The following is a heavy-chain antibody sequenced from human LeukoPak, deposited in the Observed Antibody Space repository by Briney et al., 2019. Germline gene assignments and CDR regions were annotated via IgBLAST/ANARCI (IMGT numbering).Heavy chain of an antibody. CDR3: VTYRQVMLPFEA. CDR2: INPSGGST. V-gene: IGHV1-46*01. Sequence: ASVKVSCKASGYTFTSYYMHWVRQAPGQGLEWMGIINPSGGSTSYAQKFQGRVTMTRDMSTSTVYMELSSLRAEDTAIYYCVTYRQVMLPFEAWGQGTLVTVSS. J-gene: IGHJ5*02. D-gene: IGHD5-18*01. CDR1: GYTFTSYY.